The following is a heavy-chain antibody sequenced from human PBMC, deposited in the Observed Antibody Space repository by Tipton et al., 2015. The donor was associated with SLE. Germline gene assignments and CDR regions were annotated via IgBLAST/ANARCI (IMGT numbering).Heavy chain of an antibody. Sequence: LRLSCTVSGGSINNYCWSWIRQPPGKGLEWIGYIYYSGSTTYNPSLKSRVTISVDTSKNQFSLKLSSVTAADTAVYYCASPYDSSDYYRAFDIWGQGTLVTVSS. J-gene: IGHJ3*02. CDR3: ASPYDSSDYYRAFDI. V-gene: IGHV4-59*08. CDR1: GGSINNYC. D-gene: IGHD3-22*01. CDR2: IYYSGST.